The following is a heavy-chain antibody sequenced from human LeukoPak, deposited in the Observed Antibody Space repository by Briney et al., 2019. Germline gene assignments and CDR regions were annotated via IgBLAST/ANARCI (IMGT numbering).Heavy chain of an antibody. D-gene: IGHD7-27*01. CDR1: GFTFSSYW. V-gene: IGHV3-7*01. CDR3: AREDNWGPFGY. Sequence: GGSLRLSCAAPGFTFSSYWMTWVRQAPGKGLEWVANIKQDGSEKYYVDSVKGRFTISRDNAKNSLYLQMNSLRAEDTAVYYCAREDNWGPFGYRGQGTLVTVSS. J-gene: IGHJ4*02. CDR2: IKQDGSEK.